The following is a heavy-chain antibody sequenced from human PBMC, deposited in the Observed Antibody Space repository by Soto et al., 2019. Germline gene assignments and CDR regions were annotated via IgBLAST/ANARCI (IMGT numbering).Heavy chain of an antibody. CDR2: ISHGGNT. CDR1: GGSINNGGYS. CDR3: AITSYDILTGRLDAFDI. D-gene: IGHD3-9*01. Sequence: SETLSLTCAVSGGSINNGGYSWSWLRQPPGKGLEWIGYISHGGNTYYNPSLRSRVIMSIDKSKNHFSLGLKSVTAADTATYYCAITSYDILTGRLDAFDIWGQGTMVTVSS. J-gene: IGHJ3*02. V-gene: IGHV4-30-2*01.